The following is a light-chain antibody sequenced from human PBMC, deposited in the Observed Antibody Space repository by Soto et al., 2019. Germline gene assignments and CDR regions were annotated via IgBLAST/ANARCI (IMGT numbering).Light chain of an antibody. CDR3: QVWDSSTVV. V-gene: IGLV3-9*01. CDR2: RDR. J-gene: IGLJ2*01. CDR1: NIGSKN. Sequence: SYELTQPLSVSVALGQTASITCGGNNIGSKNVHWYQQKPGQAPVLVIYRDRNRPSGIPERFSGFNSGNTATLTISGAQGGDEAEYYCQVWDSSTVVFGGGTKVTVL.